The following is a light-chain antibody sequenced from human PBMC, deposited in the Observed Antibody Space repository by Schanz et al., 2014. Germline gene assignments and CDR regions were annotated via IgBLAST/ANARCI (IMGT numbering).Light chain of an antibody. CDR2: DVH. CDR3: CSYAGSSTWV. CDR1: SSDIGGYNY. V-gene: IGLV2-23*02. J-gene: IGLJ3*02. Sequence: QSALTQPASVSGSPGQSITISCTGTSSDIGGYNYVSWYQQDPGKAPKLIIYDVHHRPSGVSNRFSGSKSGNTASLTISGLQAEDEADYYCCSYAGSSTWVFGGGTKLTVL.